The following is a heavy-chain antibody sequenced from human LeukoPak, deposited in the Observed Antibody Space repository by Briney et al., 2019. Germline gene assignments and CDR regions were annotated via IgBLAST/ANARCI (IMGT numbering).Heavy chain of an antibody. CDR1: GGSISSSSYY. D-gene: IGHD3-3*01. CDR3: ARAYLRSLDY. Sequence: SETLSLTCTVSGGSISSSSYYWGWIRQPPGKGLEWIGSIYYSGSTYYNPSLKSRVTIPVDTSKNQFSLKLSSVTAADTAVYYCARAYLRSLDYWGQGTLVTVSS. V-gene: IGHV4-39*01. J-gene: IGHJ4*02. CDR2: IYYSGST.